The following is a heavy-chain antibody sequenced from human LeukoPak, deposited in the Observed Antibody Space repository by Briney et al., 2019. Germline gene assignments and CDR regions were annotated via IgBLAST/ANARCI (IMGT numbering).Heavy chain of an antibody. CDR1: GFTFSSYW. D-gene: IGHD6-6*01. V-gene: IGHV3-74*01. J-gene: IGHJ6*03. CDR3: ARGIAARLTYYYYYMDV. CDR2: INSDGSST. Sequence: PGGSLRLSCAASGFTFSSYWMHWVRQAPGEGLVWVSRINSDGSSTSYADSVKGRFTISRDNAKNTLYLQMNSLRAEDTAVYYCARGIAARLTYYYYYMDVWGKGTTVTVSS.